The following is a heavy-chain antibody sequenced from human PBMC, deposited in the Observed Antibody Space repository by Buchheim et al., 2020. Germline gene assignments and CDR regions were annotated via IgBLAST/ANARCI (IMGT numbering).Heavy chain of an antibody. CDR3: VRGVPFGGD. J-gene: IGHJ4*02. CDR2: IKEDGSEK. CDR1: GFTFSTHW. Sequence: EVHLVESGGGLVQPGGSLRLSCAASGFTFSTHWMHWGRQAPGKGLEWVANIKEDGSEKKYVGSVKGRFTISRDNAKNSLYLQMNNLRAEDTAVYYCVRGVPFGGDWGQGNL. D-gene: IGHD3-10*01. V-gene: IGHV3-7*01.